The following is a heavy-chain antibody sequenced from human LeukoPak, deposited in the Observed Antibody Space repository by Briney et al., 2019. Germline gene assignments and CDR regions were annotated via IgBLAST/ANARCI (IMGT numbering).Heavy chain of an antibody. CDR3: ARGQYCSGGNCYRGYDYYGMDV. V-gene: IGHV3-21*04. J-gene: IGHJ6*02. CDR2: ISSSSSYI. CDR1: GFTFSSYG. D-gene: IGHD2-15*01. Sequence: GGSLRLSCAASGFTFSSYGMTWVRQAPGKGLEWVSSISSSSSYIYYADSVKGRFTISRDNAKNSLYLQMNSLRAEDAAVYYCARGQYCSGGNCYRGYDYYGMDVWGQGTTVSVSS.